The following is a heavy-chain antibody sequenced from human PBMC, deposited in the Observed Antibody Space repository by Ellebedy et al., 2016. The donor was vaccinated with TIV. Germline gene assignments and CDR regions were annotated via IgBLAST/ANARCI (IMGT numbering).Heavy chain of an antibody. V-gene: IGHV3-7*01. CDR2: IKQDGSEK. CDR3: AGRGY. J-gene: IGHJ4*02. CDR1: GFSSGPYW. Sequence: GESLKISCAASGFSSGPYWMSWVRQAPGKGLEWVATIKQDGSEKYYVDSVKGRFTISRDNAKNSLYLQMNSLRAEDTAVYYCAGRGYWGQGTLVNVSS.